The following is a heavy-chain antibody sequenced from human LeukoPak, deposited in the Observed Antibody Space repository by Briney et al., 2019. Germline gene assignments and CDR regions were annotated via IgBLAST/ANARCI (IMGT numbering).Heavy chain of an antibody. V-gene: IGHV3-64*01. CDR2: ISSNGGST. D-gene: IGHD1-14*01. CDR1: GFPLSSFL. J-gene: IGHJ2*01. Sequence: PGGPLRLPCSPSGFPLSSFLMLWVARPPGRALEYVSAISSNGGSTYYANSLKGRFTISRDNSKNTLYLQMGSLRAEDMAVYYCASLYNLWGRGTLVTVSS. CDR3: ASLYNL.